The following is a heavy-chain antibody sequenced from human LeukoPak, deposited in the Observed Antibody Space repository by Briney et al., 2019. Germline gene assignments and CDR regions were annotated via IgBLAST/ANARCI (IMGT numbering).Heavy chain of an antibody. CDR2: IIPIFGTA. J-gene: IGHJ4*02. CDR3: ARDTISGSYFDY. V-gene: IGHV1-69*05. D-gene: IGHD1-26*01. CDR1: GGTFSSYA. Sequence: ASVKVSCXASGGTFSSYAISWVRQAPGQGLEWMGGIIPIFGTANYAQKFQGRVTITTDESTSTAYMELSSLRSEDTAVYYCARDTISGSYFDYWGQGTLVTVSS.